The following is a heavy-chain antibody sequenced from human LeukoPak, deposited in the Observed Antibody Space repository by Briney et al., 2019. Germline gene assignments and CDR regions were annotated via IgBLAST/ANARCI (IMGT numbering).Heavy chain of an antibody. V-gene: IGHV3-23*01. Sequence: AGSLRLSRAASGFTLSIYAMSWVRQAPWKGLEWVSTISGSGGGTYYAYSVKGRFTISRDNSRNTLYLQMNSLRAEDTALYYCARVRTGFEDYWGQGTLVTVSS. CDR2: ISGSGGGT. CDR1: GFTLSIYA. J-gene: IGHJ4*02. D-gene: IGHD3-3*01. CDR3: ARVRTGFEDY.